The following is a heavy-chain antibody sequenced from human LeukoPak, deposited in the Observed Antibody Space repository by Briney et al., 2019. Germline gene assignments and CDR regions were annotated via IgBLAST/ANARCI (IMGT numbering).Heavy chain of an antibody. CDR2: INPNSGGT. J-gene: IGHJ4*02. Sequence: ASVKASCKASEYTFTGYYMHWVRQAPGQGLEWMGRINPNSGGTNYAQKFQDRVTMTRDTSISTAYMELNSLRSEDTAVYYCARTAPYAGSWNAKANSYYFDYWGQGSLVTVSS. V-gene: IGHV1-2*06. CDR3: ARTAPYAGSWNAKANSYYFDY. CDR1: EYTFTGYY. D-gene: IGHD1-1*01.